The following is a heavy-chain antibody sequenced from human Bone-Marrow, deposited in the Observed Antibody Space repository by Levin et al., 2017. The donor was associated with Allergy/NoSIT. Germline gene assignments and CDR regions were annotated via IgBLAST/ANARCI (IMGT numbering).Heavy chain of an antibody. CDR3: AKVSRAGLTSEYSSGWYVDY. D-gene: IGHD6-19*01. V-gene: IGHV3-9*01. J-gene: IGHJ4*02. Sequence: GGSLRLSCAASGFTFDDYAMHWVRQAPGKGLEWVSGISWNSGSIGYADSVKGRFTISRDNAKNSLYLQMNSLRAEDTALYYCAKVSRAGLTSEYSSGWYVDYWGQGTLVTVSS. CDR2: ISWNSGSI. CDR1: GFTFDDYA.